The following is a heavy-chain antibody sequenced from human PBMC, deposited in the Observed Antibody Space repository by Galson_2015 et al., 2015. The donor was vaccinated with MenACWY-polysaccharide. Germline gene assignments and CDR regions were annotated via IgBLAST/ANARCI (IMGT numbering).Heavy chain of an antibody. D-gene: IGHD3-3*01. CDR3: ARDKDPRDFWSGYWAD. V-gene: IGHV3-7*01. J-gene: IGHJ4*02. Sequence: VRQAPGKGLEWVANIKHDGSEKYYVDSVKGRFTISRDNAKNSVYLQMNSLRAEDTAVYYCARDKDPRDFWSGYWADWGQGTLATVSS. CDR2: IKHDGSEK.